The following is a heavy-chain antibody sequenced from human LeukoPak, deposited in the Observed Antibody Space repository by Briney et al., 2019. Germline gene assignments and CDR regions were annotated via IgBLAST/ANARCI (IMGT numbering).Heavy chain of an antibody. V-gene: IGHV3-33*01. CDR2: IWYDGSNK. CDR1: GFTFSSYG. Sequence: GRSLRLSCAASGFTFSSYGMHWVRQAPGKGLEWVAVIWYDGSNKYYADSVKGRFTISRDNSKNTLYLQMNSLRAEDTAVYYCARNGGSGSYYPIDYWGQGTLVTVSS. CDR3: ARNGGSGSYYPIDY. D-gene: IGHD3-10*01. J-gene: IGHJ4*02.